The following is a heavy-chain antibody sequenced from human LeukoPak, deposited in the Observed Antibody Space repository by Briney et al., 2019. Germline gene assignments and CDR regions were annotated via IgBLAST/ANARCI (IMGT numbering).Heavy chain of an antibody. V-gene: IGHV4-39*01. J-gene: IGHJ4*02. CDR2: IYYSGST. D-gene: IGHD5-18*01. CDR1: GGSISSSSYY. Sequence: SETLSLTCTVSGGSISSSSYYWGWIRQPPGKGLEWTGSIYYSGSTYYNPSLKSRVTISVDTSKNQFSLKLSSVTAADTAVYYCARARGYSYGYPDYWGQGTLVTVSS. CDR3: ARARGYSYGYPDY.